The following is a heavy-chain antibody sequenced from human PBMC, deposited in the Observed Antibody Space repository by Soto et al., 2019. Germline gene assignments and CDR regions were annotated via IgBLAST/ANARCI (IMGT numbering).Heavy chain of an antibody. Sequence: QVQLVQSGAEVKKPGSSVKVSCKAPGGTFSSYAISWVRQAPGQGLEWKGGIIPIFGTGNYAQKFQGRVTITADESTSTGYMELSSLRSEDTAVYYCARSQGGSSSLDIYYYYYYGMDVWGQGTTVTVSS. CDR1: GGTFSSYA. J-gene: IGHJ6*02. CDR2: IIPIFGTG. CDR3: ARSQGGSSSLDIYYYYYYGMDV. D-gene: IGHD2-15*01. V-gene: IGHV1-69*01.